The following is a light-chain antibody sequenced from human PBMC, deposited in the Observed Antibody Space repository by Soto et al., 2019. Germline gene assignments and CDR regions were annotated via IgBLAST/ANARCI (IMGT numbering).Light chain of an antibody. CDR1: QSVSNN. CDR2: AAS. Sequence: EIVLTHSPATLSLSPGERATLSFRASQSVSNNLAWYQQKPGQAPLLLIYAASTRATAIPARFSGSESGTEFTLTISSLQSEDFAVYFCQQYDNWPYTFGQGTKLEIK. CDR3: QQYDNWPYT. V-gene: IGKV3-15*01. J-gene: IGKJ2*01.